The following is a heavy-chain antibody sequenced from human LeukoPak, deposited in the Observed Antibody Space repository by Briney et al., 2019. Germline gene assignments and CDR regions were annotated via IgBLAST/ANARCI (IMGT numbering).Heavy chain of an antibody. CDR1: GFTFSSYS. J-gene: IGHJ1*01. Sequence: GGSLRLSCAASGFTFSSYSMKWVRQAPGKGLEWVSSISSSSSYIYYADSVKGRFTISRDNAKNSLYLQMNSLRAEDTAVYYCARDRVLGFQHWGQGTLVTVSS. CDR3: ARDRVLGFQH. V-gene: IGHV3-21*01. CDR2: ISSSSSYI. D-gene: IGHD6-6*01.